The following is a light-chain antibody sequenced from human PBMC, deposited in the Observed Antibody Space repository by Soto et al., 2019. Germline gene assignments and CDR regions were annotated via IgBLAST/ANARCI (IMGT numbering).Light chain of an antibody. Sequence: EVVLTQSPGTLSLSPGERATLSCRASQNVSNSYLAWYQQKPGQAPRLLIYGASSRATGIPDRFSGSGSGTDFTLTISRLEPEDLAVYYCQQYGSSPRTFGQGTKLEI. V-gene: IGKV3-20*01. CDR2: GAS. CDR3: QQYGSSPRT. J-gene: IGKJ2*01. CDR1: QNVSNSY.